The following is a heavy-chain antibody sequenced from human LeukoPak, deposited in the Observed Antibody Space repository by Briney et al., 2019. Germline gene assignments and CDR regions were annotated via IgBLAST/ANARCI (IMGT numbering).Heavy chain of an antibody. CDR1: GFTVGSNY. Sequence: GGSLRLSCAASGFTVGSNYMSWVRQAPGKGLEWVSVIYSGGSTYYADSVKGRFTISRDNSKNTLYLQMNSLRAEDTAVYYCARGYGSGSYYSYYFDYWGQGTLVTVSS. CDR3: ARGYGSGSYYSYYFDY. J-gene: IGHJ4*02. CDR2: IYSGGST. V-gene: IGHV3-66*01. D-gene: IGHD3-10*01.